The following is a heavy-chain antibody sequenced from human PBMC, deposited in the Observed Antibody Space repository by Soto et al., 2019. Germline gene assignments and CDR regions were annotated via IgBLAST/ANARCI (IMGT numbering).Heavy chain of an antibody. J-gene: IGHJ5*02. Sequence: GSLRLPCTGSALTFGDHTINWLRQAPGKGLEWVAFIRLKAYGVTSEYAASVKGRFTVSRDDSKDIAYLHMNSLKTEDTAVFYCVRNSFGQNWFDPWGQGTMFTVSS. D-gene: IGHD2-21*01. CDR1: ALTFGDHT. V-gene: IGHV3-49*03. CDR3: VRNSFGQNWFDP. CDR2: IRLKAYGVTS.